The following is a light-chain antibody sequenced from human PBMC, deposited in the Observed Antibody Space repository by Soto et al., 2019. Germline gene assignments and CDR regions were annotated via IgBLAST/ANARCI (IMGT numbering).Light chain of an antibody. CDR3: QQYDNLLLT. CDR2: DAS. J-gene: IGKJ4*01. Sequence: DIQMTQSPSSLSASLGDSVTITCQASHDISNYLNWYQHKPGKAPKLLIYDASNLEAGVPSRFNGSGSGTDFVFTISNLQPEDIATYYCQQYDNLLLTFGGGTKVEIK. CDR1: HDISNY. V-gene: IGKV1-33*01.